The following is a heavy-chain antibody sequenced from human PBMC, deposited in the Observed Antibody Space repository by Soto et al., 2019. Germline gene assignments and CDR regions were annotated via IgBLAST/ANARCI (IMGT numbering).Heavy chain of an antibody. Sequence: GGSLRLSCAASGFTFSDYYMSWIRQAPGKGLEWVSYISSSGSTIYYADSVKGRFTISRDNAKNSLYLQMNSLRAEDTAVYYCAREIRGYYGSGSYRNYYYYYYMDVWGKGTTVTVSS. CDR2: ISSSGSTI. D-gene: IGHD3-10*01. J-gene: IGHJ6*03. V-gene: IGHV3-11*01. CDR3: AREIRGYYGSGSYRNYYYYYYMDV. CDR1: GFTFSDYY.